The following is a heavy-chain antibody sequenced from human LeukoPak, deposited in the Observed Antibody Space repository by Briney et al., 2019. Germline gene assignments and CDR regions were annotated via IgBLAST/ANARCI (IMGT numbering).Heavy chain of an antibody. Sequence: GGSLRLSCAASGFTFNDHYMSWIRQAPGKGLEWVSYISSRSSFTNYAGSVKGRFTISRDNAKNSLYLQMNSLRAEDTAVYYCARDGQYSSGWYKGGMDVWGKGTTVTVSS. J-gene: IGHJ6*04. CDR1: GFTFNDHY. V-gene: IGHV3-11*06. CDR2: ISSRSSFT. CDR3: ARDGQYSSGWYKGGMDV. D-gene: IGHD6-19*01.